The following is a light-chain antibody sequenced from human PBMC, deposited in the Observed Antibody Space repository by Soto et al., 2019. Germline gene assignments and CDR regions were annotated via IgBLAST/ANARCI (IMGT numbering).Light chain of an antibody. J-gene: IGLJ1*01. Sequence: QSALTQPPSASGSPGQSVTISCTGTSSDVGTYNYVSWHQQYPGKAPKLLIYEVSKRPSGVPGRFSGSKSGNTASLTVSGLQAGDEADYYCIAYARSDTYVFGTGTKLTVL. CDR3: IAYARSDTYV. CDR1: SSDVGTYNY. V-gene: IGLV2-8*01. CDR2: EVS.